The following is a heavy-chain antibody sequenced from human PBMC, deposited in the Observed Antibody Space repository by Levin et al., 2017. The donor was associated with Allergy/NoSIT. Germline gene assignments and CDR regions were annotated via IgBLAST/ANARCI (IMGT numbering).Heavy chain of an antibody. CDR1: GFTFSSYW. V-gene: IGHV3-74*01. J-gene: IGHJ4*02. CDR2: INSDGSST. CDR3: AREDDYGDYFDY. D-gene: IGHD4-17*01. Sequence: GESLKISCAASGFTFSSYWMHWVRQAPGKGLVWVSRINSDGSSTSYADSVKGRFTISRDNAKNTLYLQMNSLRAEDTAVYYCAREDDYGDYFDYWGQGTLVTVSS.